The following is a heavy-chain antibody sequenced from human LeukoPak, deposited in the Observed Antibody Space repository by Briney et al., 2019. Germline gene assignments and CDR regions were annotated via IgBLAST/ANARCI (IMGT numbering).Heavy chain of an antibody. V-gene: IGHV4-39*07. Sequence: SETLSLTCTVSGGSISSSSYYWGWIRQPPGKGLEWIGSIYYSGSTYYNPSLKSRVTISVDKSKNQFSLKLSSVTAADTAVYYCANLVGGGRYYMDVWGKGTTVTVSS. CDR3: ANLVGGGRYYMDV. D-gene: IGHD2-2*01. J-gene: IGHJ6*03. CDR1: GGSISSSSYY. CDR2: IYYSGST.